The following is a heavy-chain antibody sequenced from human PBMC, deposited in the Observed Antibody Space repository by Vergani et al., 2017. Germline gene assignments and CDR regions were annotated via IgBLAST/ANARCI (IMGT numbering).Heavy chain of an antibody. D-gene: IGHD3-10*01. CDR3: ARDRGLWFGELHSNDAFDI. V-gene: IGHV4-31*03. Sequence: QVQLQESGPGLVKPSQTLSLTCTVSGGSISSGGYYWSWIRQHPGKGLEWIGYIYYSGSTYYNPSLKSRVTISVDTSKNQFSLKRSAVTAADTAVYYGARDRGLWFGELHSNDAFDIWGQGTMVTVSS. CDR2: IYYSGST. J-gene: IGHJ3*02. CDR1: GGSISSGGYY.